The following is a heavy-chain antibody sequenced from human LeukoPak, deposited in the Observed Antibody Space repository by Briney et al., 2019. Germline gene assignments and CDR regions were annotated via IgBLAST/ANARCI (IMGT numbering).Heavy chain of an antibody. CDR3: ARGIYCSSTSCVPNYYYYYMDV. J-gene: IGHJ6*03. D-gene: IGHD2-2*01. V-gene: IGHV4-4*07. Sequence: PSETLSLTCTVSGGSISSYYWSWVRQPAGKGLEWMGRIYTSGSTNYNPSLKSRVTMSVDTSKNQFSLKLRSVTAADTAVYYCARGIYCSSTSCVPNYYYYYMDVWGKGTTVTVSS. CDR1: GGSISSYY. CDR2: IYTSGST.